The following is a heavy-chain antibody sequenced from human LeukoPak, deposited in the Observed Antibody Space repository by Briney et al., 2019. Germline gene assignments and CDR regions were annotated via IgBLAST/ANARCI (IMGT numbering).Heavy chain of an antibody. CDR3: ARSGYDSSGYYFADFDY. V-gene: IGHV4-4*07. D-gene: IGHD3-22*01. J-gene: IGHJ4*02. CDR1: GGSISSYY. CDR2: IYTSGST. Sequence: SETLSLTCTVSGGSISSYYWSWIRQPAGKGLEWIGRIYTSGSTNYNPSLKSRVTMSVDTSKNQFSLKLSSVTAADTAVYYCARSGYDSSGYYFADFDYWGQGTLVTVSS.